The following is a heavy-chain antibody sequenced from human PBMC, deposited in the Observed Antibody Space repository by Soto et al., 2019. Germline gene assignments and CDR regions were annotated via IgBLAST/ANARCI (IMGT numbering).Heavy chain of an antibody. CDR2: IIPIFGTA. V-gene: IGHV1-69*05. Sequence: GASVKVSCKASGGTFSSYAISWVRQAPGQGLEWMGGIIPIFGTASYAQKFQGRVTMTRDTSTSTVYMELSSLRSEDTAVYYCARVYCSGGSCYGIDYWGQGTLVTVSS. CDR3: ARVYCSGGSCYGIDY. D-gene: IGHD2-15*01. CDR1: GGTFSSYA. J-gene: IGHJ4*02.